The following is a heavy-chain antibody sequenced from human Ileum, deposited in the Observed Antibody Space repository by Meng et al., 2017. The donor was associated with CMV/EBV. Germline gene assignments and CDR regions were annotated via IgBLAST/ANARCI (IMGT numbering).Heavy chain of an antibody. Sequence: SGGYYWSWIRQHPGKGVEWIGYIYYSGSTYYNPSLKSRVTISVDTSKNQFSLKLSSVTAADTAVYYCASGLGYCSSTSCYAGRFDPWGQGTLVTVSS. CDR2: IYYSGST. J-gene: IGHJ5*02. CDR1: SGGYY. CDR3: ASGLGYCSSTSCYAGRFDP. V-gene: IGHV4-31*02. D-gene: IGHD2-2*01.